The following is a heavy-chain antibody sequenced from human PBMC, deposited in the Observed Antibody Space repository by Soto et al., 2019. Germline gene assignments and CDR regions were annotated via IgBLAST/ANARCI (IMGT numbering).Heavy chain of an antibody. Sequence: ASVKVSCKASGYTFTGYYMHLVRQAPGQGLEWMGWINPNSGGTNYAQKFQGWVTMTRDTSISTAYMELSRLRSDDTAVYYCAIHDCSGGSCYSDDAFDIWGQGTMVTVSS. CDR1: GYTFTGYY. J-gene: IGHJ3*02. V-gene: IGHV1-2*04. CDR2: INPNSGGT. D-gene: IGHD2-15*01. CDR3: AIHDCSGGSCYSDDAFDI.